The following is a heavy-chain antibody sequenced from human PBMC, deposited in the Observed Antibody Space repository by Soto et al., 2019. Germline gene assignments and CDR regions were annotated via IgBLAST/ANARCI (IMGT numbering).Heavy chain of an antibody. CDR2: IYYSGST. Sequence: ASETLSLTCTVSGGSISSSSYYWGWIRQPPGKGLEWIGSIYYSGSTYYNPSLKSRVTISVDTSKNQFSLKLSSVTAADTAVYYCARTTMIFFDYWGQGTLVTVSS. D-gene: IGHD3-22*01. V-gene: IGHV4-39*01. CDR3: ARTTMIFFDY. CDR1: GGSISSSSYY. J-gene: IGHJ4*02.